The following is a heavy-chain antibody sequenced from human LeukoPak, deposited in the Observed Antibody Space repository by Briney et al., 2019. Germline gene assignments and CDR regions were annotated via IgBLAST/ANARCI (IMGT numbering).Heavy chain of an antibody. CDR3: ARGEYQLRTYHYYYYYMDV. CDR1: GFTFSSYW. V-gene: IGHV3-74*01. J-gene: IGHJ6*03. CDR2: INSDGSST. Sequence: QTGGSLRLSCAASGFTFSSYWMDWVRQAPGKGLVWVSRINSDGSSTSYADSVKGRFTISRDNAKNTLYLQMNSLRAEDTAVYYCARGEYQLRTYHYYYYYMDVWGKGTTVTVSS. D-gene: IGHD2-2*01.